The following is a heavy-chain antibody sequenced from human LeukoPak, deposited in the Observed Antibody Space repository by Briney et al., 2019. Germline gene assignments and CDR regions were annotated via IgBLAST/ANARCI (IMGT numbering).Heavy chain of an antibody. V-gene: IGHV4-39*01. J-gene: IGHJ4*02. CDR3: ARLRGYSYGRIDY. CDR1: GGSISSVGYY. CDR2: IYYGGST. D-gene: IGHD5-18*01. Sequence: PSETLSLTCTVSGGSISSVGYYWGWIRQPPGKGLECIGSIYYGGSTYYNPSLKSRVTILVDTSKNQFSLKLSSVTAADTAVYYCARLRGYSYGRIDYWGQGTLVTVSS.